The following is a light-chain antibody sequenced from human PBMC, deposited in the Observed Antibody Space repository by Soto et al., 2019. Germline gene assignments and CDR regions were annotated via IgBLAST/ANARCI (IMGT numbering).Light chain of an antibody. J-gene: IGLJ1*01. CDR1: TGTVTSGHY. V-gene: IGLV7-46*01. CDR3: LLSYNGPYV. Sequence: QAVVTQEPSLTVSPGGTVTLTCGSSTGTVTSGHYPYWFQQKPGQAPRTLIYDTVKKHSWTPARFSGSLLGGKAALTLSGAQTEDEADYYCLLSYNGPYVFGTGTKVTVL. CDR2: DTV.